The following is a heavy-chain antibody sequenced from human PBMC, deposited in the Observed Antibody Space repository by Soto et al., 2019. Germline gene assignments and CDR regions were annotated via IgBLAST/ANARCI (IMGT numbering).Heavy chain of an antibody. CDR2: IKQDGSEK. Sequence: ESGGGLVQPGGSLRLSCAASGFTFSSYWMSWVRQAPGKGLEWVASIKQDGSEKDYVDSVKGRFTISRDNAKNSLYLRMNSLRAEDTAVYHCARVRTYDFWSGYSFYYYYYMDVWGKGTTATVSS. CDR3: ARVRTYDFWSGYSFYYYYYMDV. V-gene: IGHV3-7*01. J-gene: IGHJ6*03. D-gene: IGHD3-3*01. CDR1: GFTFSSYW.